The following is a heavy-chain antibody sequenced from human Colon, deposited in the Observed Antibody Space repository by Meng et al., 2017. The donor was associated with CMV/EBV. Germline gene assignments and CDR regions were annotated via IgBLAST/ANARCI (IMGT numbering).Heavy chain of an antibody. D-gene: IGHD2-2*01. V-gene: IGHV5-51*01. CDR1: GYKFTTFW. CDR2: IFPEDSDI. CDR3: CLLLPAAGGGLFDP. Sequence: GESLKISCKGFGYKFTTFWVAWVRQKPGRGLEWMGSIFPEDSDIIYSPSFQGRVSISVDNSVTTAYLQWGSLEASDTALYYCCLLLPAAGGGLFDPWGQGTLVTVSS. J-gene: IGHJ5*02.